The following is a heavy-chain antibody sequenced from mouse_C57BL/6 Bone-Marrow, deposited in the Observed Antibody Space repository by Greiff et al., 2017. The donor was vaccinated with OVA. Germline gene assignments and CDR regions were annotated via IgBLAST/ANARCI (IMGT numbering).Heavy chain of an antibody. CDR3: ARHAQATSYFDY. CDR1: GFTFSDYG. CDR2: ISNLANSL. Sequence: EVTLVESGGGLVQPGGSLKLSCAASGFTFSDYGMAWVRQAPRKGPEWVAYISNLANSLYYADTVTGRFTISRENAKNTLYLEMSSLRSEDTAMYYCARHAQATSYFDYWGQGTTLTVSS. V-gene: IGHV5-15*01. D-gene: IGHD3-2*02. J-gene: IGHJ2*01.